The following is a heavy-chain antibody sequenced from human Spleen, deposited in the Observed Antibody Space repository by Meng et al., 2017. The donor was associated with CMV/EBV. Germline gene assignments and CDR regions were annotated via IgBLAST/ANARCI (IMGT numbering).Heavy chain of an antibody. Sequence: QVHLVQSGSELKKPGAAVKLSCHASGYTFTYHSINWVREAPGQRLQWMGRINNDTGSTKYAQSFTGRFVFSLDTSVSTTYLQINSLKSGDTALYYCATDDPNYYGSGSYPFHYWGQGTLVTVSS. CDR3: ATDDPNYYGSGSYPFHY. J-gene: IGHJ4*02. CDR2: INNDTGST. V-gene: IGHV7-4-1*02. CDR1: GYTFTYHS. D-gene: IGHD3-10*01.